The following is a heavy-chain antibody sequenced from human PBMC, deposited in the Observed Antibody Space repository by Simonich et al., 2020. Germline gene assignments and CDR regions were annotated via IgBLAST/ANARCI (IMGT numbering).Heavy chain of an antibody. CDR3: ARDGGNFSGGSCYWYFDL. V-gene: IGHV1-2*06. CDR2: NNPMSGGT. D-gene: IGHD2-15*01. Sequence: QVQLVQSGAEVKKPGASVKVSCKASGYTFTGYYMHWVRQAPGQGLEWMGRNNPMSGGTNYAQKCQGRVTMTRDTSISTAYMELSRLRSDDTAVYYCARDGGNFSGGSCYWYFDLWGRGTLVTVSS. CDR1: GYTFTGYY. J-gene: IGHJ2*01.